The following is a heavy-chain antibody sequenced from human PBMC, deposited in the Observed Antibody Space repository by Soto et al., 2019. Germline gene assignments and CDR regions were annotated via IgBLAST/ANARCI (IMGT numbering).Heavy chain of an antibody. CDR3: ARDRGYDSSGYYYYYYGMDV. V-gene: IGHV4-59*01. CDR2: IYYSGST. D-gene: IGHD3-22*01. CDR1: GGSISSYY. Sequence: SETLSLTCTVSGGSISSYYWSWIRQPPGKGLEWIGYIYYSGSTNYNPSLKSRVTISVDTSKNQFSLKLSSVTAADTAVYYCARDRGYDSSGYYYYYYGMDVWGQGTTVTGSS. J-gene: IGHJ6*02.